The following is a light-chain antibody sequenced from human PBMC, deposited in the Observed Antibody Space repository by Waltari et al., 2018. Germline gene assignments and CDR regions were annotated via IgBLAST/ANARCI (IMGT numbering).Light chain of an antibody. Sequence: QSVLTQPPSVSAAPGQRVTISCSGGSSNIGNNYVSWYRQFPGTAPKLLIYENTERPSGFPGRFPGSKAGTSATLDITGLQAGDEADYYCGTWDSSLSGAVFGGGTHLTVL. J-gene: IGLJ7*01. CDR2: ENT. CDR1: SSNIGNNY. V-gene: IGLV1-51*02. CDR3: GTWDSSLSGAV.